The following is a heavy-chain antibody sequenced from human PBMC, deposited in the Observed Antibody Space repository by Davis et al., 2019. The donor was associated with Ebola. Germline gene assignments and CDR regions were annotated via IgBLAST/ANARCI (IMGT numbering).Heavy chain of an antibody. Sequence: GESLKISCAASGFTFSSYSMNWVRQAPGKGLEWVSSISSSSSYIYYADSVKGRFTISRDNAKNSLYLQMNSLRAEDTAVYYCARVGASKLQASQYYYDSSGYYYAAFRETYGMDVWGQGTTVTVSS. CDR1: GFTFSSYS. V-gene: IGHV3-21*01. D-gene: IGHD3-22*01. J-gene: IGHJ6*02. CDR3: ARVGASKLQASQYYYDSSGYYYAAFRETYGMDV. CDR2: ISSSSSYI.